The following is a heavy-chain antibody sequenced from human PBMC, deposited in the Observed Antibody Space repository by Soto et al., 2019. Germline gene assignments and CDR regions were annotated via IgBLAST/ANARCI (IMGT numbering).Heavy chain of an antibody. D-gene: IGHD2-2*01. V-gene: IGHV3-48*02. Sequence: GGSLRLSCAASGFTFSSYSMNWVRQAPGKGLEWVSYISSSSSTIYYADSVKGRFTISRDNAKNSLYLQMNSLRDEDTAVYYCASFGWGYCSSTSCYAVTMHDAFDIWGQGTMVTVSS. CDR2: ISSSSSTI. J-gene: IGHJ3*02. CDR3: ASFGWGYCSSTSCYAVTMHDAFDI. CDR1: GFTFSSYS.